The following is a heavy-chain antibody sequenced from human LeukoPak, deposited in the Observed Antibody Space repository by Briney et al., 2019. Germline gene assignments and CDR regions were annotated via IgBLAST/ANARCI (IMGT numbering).Heavy chain of an antibody. V-gene: IGHV3-20*04. D-gene: IGHD1-26*01. CDR2: INWNGGST. Sequence: GGSLRLSCAASGFTLDDYGMSWVRQAPGKGLGLVSGINWNGGSTGYADSVKGRFTISRDNAKNSLYLQMNSLRAEDTALYYCASGGIYYGAAFDFWGQGTLVTVSS. CDR1: GFTLDDYG. J-gene: IGHJ4*02. CDR3: ASGGIYYGAAFDF.